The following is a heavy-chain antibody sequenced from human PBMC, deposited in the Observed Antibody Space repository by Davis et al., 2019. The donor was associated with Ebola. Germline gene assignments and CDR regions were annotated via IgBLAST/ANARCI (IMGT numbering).Heavy chain of an antibody. CDR3: ATLSLGYCSSTSCYAGYGMDV. D-gene: IGHD2-2*01. J-gene: IGHJ6*02. Sequence: GESLKISCAASGFTFSSYGMHWVRQVPGMGLEWVAVIWYDGSNKYYADSVKGRFTISRDNSKNTLYLQMNSLRAEDSAVYYCATLSLGYCSSTSCYAGYGMDVWGQGTTVTVSS. CDR2: IWYDGSNK. V-gene: IGHV3-33*01. CDR1: GFTFSSYG.